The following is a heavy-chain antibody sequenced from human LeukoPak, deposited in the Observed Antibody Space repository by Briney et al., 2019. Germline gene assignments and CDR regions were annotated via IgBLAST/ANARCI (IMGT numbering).Heavy chain of an antibody. J-gene: IGHJ3*02. D-gene: IGHD2-15*01. V-gene: IGHV3-21*01. CDR2: ISSSSSYI. CDR1: GFTFSSYS. CDR3: ATVVVVAATHDAFDI. Sequence: GSLRLSCAASGFTFSSYSMNWVRQAPGKGLEWVSSISSSSSYIYYADSVKGRFTISRDNAKNSLYLQMNSLRAEDTAVYYCATVVVVAATHDAFDIWGQGTMVTVSS.